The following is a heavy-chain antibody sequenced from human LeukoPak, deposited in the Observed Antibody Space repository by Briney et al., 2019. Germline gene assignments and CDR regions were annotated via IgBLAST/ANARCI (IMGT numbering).Heavy chain of an antibody. V-gene: IGHV3-48*03. Sequence: GGSLRLSCAASGFTLSNYEMNWVRQAPGKGLEWVSYISSPGTTFYADSVKGRFTVSRDNAKNSLYLQMNSLRAEDTAVYYCARDRDWGQGTLVTVSS. J-gene: IGHJ4*02. CDR2: ISSPGTT. CDR3: ARDRD. CDR1: GFTLSNYE.